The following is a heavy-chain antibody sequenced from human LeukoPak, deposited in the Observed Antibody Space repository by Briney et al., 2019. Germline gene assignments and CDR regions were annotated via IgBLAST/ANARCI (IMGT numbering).Heavy chain of an antibody. V-gene: IGHV3-33*01. CDR1: GFTFSSYG. J-gene: IGHJ4*02. Sequence: PGRSLRLSCAASGFTFSSYGMHWVRQAPGKGLERVAVIWYDGSDKYYADSVKGRFTISRDNSKNTLYLQMNSLRAEDTAVYYCARDGCSGGSCYGIDYWGQGTLVTVSS. CDR2: IWYDGSDK. D-gene: IGHD2-15*01. CDR3: ARDGCSGGSCYGIDY.